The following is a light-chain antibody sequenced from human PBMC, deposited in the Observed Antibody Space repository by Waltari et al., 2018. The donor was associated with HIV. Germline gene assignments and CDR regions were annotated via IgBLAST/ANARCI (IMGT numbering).Light chain of an antibody. CDR2: WAS. V-gene: IGKV4-1*01. CDR3: QQYDSTPLT. J-gene: IGKJ4*01. CDR1: QSILYSSKNKNY. Sequence: DIVMTQSPASLAVSLGERATINCKSSQSILYSSKNKNYLAGYPQKPGQPPKLLIYWASTRESGVPDRFSGSGSGTDFTLTISSLQAEDVAVYYCQQYDSTPLTFGGGTKVEIK.